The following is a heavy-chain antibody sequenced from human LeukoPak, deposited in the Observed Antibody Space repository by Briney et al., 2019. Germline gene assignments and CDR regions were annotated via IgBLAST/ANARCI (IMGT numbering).Heavy chain of an antibody. D-gene: IGHD2-2*01. CDR1: GYSFTSYW. V-gene: IGHV5-51*01. Sequence: GESLKISCKGSGYSFTSYWIGWVRQMPGKGLEWMGIIYPGDSDTRYSPSFQGQVTISADKSISTAYLQWSSLKASDTAMYYCARGALGYCSSTSCYNFDYWGQGTWSPSPQ. CDR3: ARGALGYCSSTSCYNFDY. CDR2: IYPGDSDT. J-gene: IGHJ4*02.